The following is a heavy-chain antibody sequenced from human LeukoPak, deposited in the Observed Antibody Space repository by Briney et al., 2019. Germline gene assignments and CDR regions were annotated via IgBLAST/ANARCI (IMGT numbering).Heavy chain of an antibody. CDR3: ARVIGSGSVPNWFDP. CDR2: ISGSGSTI. D-gene: IGHD3-22*01. V-gene: IGHV3-11*01. CDR1: GFTFSDYY. J-gene: IGHJ5*02. Sequence: PGGSLRLSCAASGFTFSDYYMTWIRQAPGKGLEWVSYISGSGSTIYYADSMKGRFTISRDNAKNSLSLQMNSLRAEDTAVYYCARVIGSGSVPNWFDPWGQGTLITVSS.